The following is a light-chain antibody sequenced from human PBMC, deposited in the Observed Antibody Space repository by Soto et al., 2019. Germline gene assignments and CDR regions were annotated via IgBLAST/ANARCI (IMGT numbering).Light chain of an antibody. V-gene: IGKV3-11*01. CDR2: LAS. CDR3: HQRQSWPRT. CDR1: QAVNTR. J-gene: IGKJ1*01. Sequence: EIVLTQSPATLSSFPGDRVTHSCRASQAVNTRLAWYQHRPGQAPRLLIYLASNRAAGVPARFSGSGSGTDFTLTISDVEPEDFAVYYCHQRQSWPRTFGQGTTVDI.